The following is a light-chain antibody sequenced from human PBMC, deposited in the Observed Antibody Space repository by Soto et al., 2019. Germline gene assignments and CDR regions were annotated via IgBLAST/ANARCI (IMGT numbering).Light chain of an antibody. CDR2: DVS. Sequence: QSALTQPASVSGSPGQSITISCTGISSDVGGYNYVSWYQQHPGKAPKLMIYDVSNRPSGVSNRFSGSKSGNTASLTISGLQAEDEADYYCRSYTSSSTLVVFGGGTKLTVL. CDR1: SSDVGGYNY. J-gene: IGLJ2*01. CDR3: RSYTSSSTLVV. V-gene: IGLV2-14*01.